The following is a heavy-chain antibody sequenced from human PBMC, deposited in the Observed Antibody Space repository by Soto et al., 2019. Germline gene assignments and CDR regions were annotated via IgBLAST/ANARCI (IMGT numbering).Heavy chain of an antibody. CDR2: ISNDGSKK. CDR1: GFTFSRYG. V-gene: IGHV3-30*18. CDR3: AKDLTPPSYYYDSSGDAFDI. J-gene: IGHJ3*02. D-gene: IGHD3-22*01. Sequence: QVQLVESGGGVVQPGGSLRLSCAASGFTFSRYGMHWVRQAPGKGLQWVAVISNDGSKKHYADSVKGRFTISRDNSKNTLYPQMTSLRAEDTAVYYCAKDLTPPSYYYDSSGDAFDIWGQGTMVTVSS.